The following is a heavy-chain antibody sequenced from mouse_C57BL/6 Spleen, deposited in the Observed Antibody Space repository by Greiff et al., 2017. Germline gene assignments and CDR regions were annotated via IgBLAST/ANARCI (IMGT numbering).Heavy chain of an antibody. J-gene: IGHJ1*03. Sequence: QVQLQQSGAELVRPGTSVKMSCKASGYTFTSYWITWVKQRPGQGLEWIGDFYPGSGGTNYNEKFKSKATLTVDTSSSTAYMQLSSLTSEDSAVYYCARRSGRGYDWYFDVWGTGTTVTVSS. CDR2: FYPGSGGT. V-gene: IGHV1-55*01. CDR3: ARRSGRGYDWYFDV. D-gene: IGHD2-2*01. CDR1: GYTFTSYW.